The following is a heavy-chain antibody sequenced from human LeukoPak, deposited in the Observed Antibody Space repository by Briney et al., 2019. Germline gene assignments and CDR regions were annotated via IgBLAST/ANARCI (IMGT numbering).Heavy chain of an antibody. D-gene: IGHD3-10*01. CDR2: IDNDGSVT. V-gene: IGHV3-74*03. CDR1: EFTFSSYW. J-gene: IGHJ3*02. CDR3: ARGGSYHAFDI. Sequence: GGSLRLSCAASEFTFSSYWLYWVRPAPGKGLVWVSRIDNDGSVTKYADSVKGRFTVSRDNAKNTLFLQMNSLRAEDMAVYYCARGGSYHAFDIWGQGTMVTVSS.